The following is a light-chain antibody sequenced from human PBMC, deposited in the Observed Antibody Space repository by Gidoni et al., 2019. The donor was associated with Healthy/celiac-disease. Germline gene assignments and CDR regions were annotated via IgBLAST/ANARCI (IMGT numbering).Light chain of an antibody. CDR1: NIGSKS. J-gene: IGLJ2*01. Sequence: SYVLTQPPSVSVAPGKTARITCGGKNIGSKSVHWSQQKPGQAPGLVVYDDSDRPSGIPERFSGSNSGNTATLTISRVEAGDEADYYCQVWDSSSDHSVVFGGGTKLTVL. CDR2: DDS. CDR3: QVWDSSSDHSVV. V-gene: IGLV3-21*03.